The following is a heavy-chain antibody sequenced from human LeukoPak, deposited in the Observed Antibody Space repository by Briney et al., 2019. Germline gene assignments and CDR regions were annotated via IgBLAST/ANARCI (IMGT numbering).Heavy chain of an antibody. D-gene: IGHD3-10*01. V-gene: IGHV1-2*02. J-gene: IGHJ4*02. CDR3: ARVVSLSGSYSSRGYYFDY. CDR2: IIPNSGGT. Sequence: SVKVSCKASGYTFTGYYMHWVRHAPGQGLEWMGWIIPNSGGTNYAQKFQGRVTMTRDTSISTAYMELSRLRSDDTAVYYCARVVSLSGSYSSRGYYFDYWGQGTLVTVSS. CDR1: GYTFTGYY.